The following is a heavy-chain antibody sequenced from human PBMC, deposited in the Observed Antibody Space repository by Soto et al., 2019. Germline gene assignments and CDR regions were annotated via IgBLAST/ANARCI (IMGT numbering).Heavy chain of an antibody. V-gene: IGHV3-23*03. CDR3: TKDRVPDGIYSFDY. D-gene: IGHD2-15*01. CDR2: IDLSGTTT. CDR1: EFTIGAFS. J-gene: IGHJ4*02. Sequence: LRHSRPVFEFTIGAFSMNRISKTTGRGLEWVSFIDLSGTTTYYRDSVKGRFTIFKDKSRNTVHLQMRSLTVEDAAIYYCTKDRVPDGIYSFDYWGQGALVTVYS.